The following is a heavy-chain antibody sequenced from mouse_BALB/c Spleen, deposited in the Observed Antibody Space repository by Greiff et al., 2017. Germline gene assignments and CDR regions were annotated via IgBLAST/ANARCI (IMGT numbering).Heavy chain of an antibody. Sequence: EVKLQESGPGLVKPSQSLSLTCTVTGYSITSDYAWNWIRQFPGNKLEWMGYISYSGSTSYNPSLKSRISITRDTSKNQFFLQLNSVTTEDTATYYCARSRITTVVATRGYFDYWGQGTTLTVSS. CDR3: ARSRITTVVATRGYFDY. CDR2: ISYSGST. CDR1: GYSITSDYA. D-gene: IGHD1-1*01. J-gene: IGHJ2*01. V-gene: IGHV3-2*02.